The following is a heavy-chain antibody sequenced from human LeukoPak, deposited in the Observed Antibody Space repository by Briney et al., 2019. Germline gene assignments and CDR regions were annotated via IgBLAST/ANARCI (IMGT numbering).Heavy chain of an antibody. J-gene: IGHJ4*02. Sequence: PSETLSLTCAVSGGSITSNNWWSWVRQPPGKGLEWIGEFYHSGSTNYNPSLKSRVTILVDKSKNQLSLRLSSVTAADTAVYYCARGSVFGVVIGVYWGQGTLVTVSS. CDR2: FYHSGST. CDR3: ARGSVFGVVIGVY. V-gene: IGHV4-4*02. D-gene: IGHD3-3*01. CDR1: GGSITSNNW.